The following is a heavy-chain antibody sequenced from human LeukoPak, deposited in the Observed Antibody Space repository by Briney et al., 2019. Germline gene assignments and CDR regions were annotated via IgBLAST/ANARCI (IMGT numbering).Heavy chain of an antibody. CDR2: ISSTGTYI. CDR1: GFTFSSYW. V-gene: IGHV3-21*01. CDR3: ARVEAWQWVARLDPSPFDR. J-gene: IGHJ4*02. Sequence: GGSLRLSCAASGFTFSSYWMSWVRQAPGKGLEWVSSISSTGTYIYSPDSMKGRFTISRDNAKNALYLQMNSLRVEDTAVYYCARVEAWQWVARLDPSPFDRWGQGTLVTVSS. D-gene: IGHD6-19*01.